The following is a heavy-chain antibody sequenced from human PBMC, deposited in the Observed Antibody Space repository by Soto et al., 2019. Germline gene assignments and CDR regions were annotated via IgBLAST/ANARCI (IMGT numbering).Heavy chain of an antibody. V-gene: IGHV4-38-2*01. J-gene: IGHJ4*02. D-gene: IGHD6-19*01. CDR3: ASPIAVAGGGY. CDR1: GYSISSGYY. Sequence: KPSETLSLTCAVSGYSISSGYYWGWIRQPPGKGLEWIGSIYHSGSTYYNPSLKSRVTISVDTSKNQFSLKLSSVTAADTAVYYCASPIAVAGGGYWGQGTLVTVSS. CDR2: IYHSGST.